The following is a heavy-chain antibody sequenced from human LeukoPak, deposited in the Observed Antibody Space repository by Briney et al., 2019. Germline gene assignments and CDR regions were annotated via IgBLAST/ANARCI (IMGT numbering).Heavy chain of an antibody. Sequence: GGSLRLSCAASGFTVDSKYMTWVRQAPGKGLEWVSVIYNGGGSEYAESVKGRFIISRDTSKNIVFLQMNNLRAADTAVYYCARLADYGGVSGPHYFDFWGQGTLVTVSS. CDR2: IYNGGGS. J-gene: IGHJ4*02. CDR1: GFTVDSKY. D-gene: IGHD4-23*01. V-gene: IGHV3-66*01. CDR3: ARLADYGGVSGPHYFDF.